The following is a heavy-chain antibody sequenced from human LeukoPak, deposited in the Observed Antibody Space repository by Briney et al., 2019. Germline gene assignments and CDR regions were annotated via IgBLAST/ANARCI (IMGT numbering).Heavy chain of an antibody. CDR3: ATDYYDSLRN. CDR1: GYTFTSYD. J-gene: IGHJ4*02. V-gene: IGHV1-2*04. CDR2: INPNSGGT. D-gene: IGHD3-22*01. Sequence: ASVKVSCKASGYTFTSYDVNWVRQATGQGLEWMGWINPNSGGTNYAQKFQGWVTMTRDTSISTAYMELSRLRSDDTAVYYCATDYYDSLRNWGQGTLVTVSS.